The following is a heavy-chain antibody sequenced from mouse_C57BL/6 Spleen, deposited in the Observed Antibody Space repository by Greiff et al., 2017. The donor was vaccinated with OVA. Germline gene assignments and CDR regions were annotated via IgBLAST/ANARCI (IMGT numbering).Heavy chain of an antibody. J-gene: IGHJ2*01. Sequence: VQLQQPGAELVKPGASVKMSCKASGYTFTSYWITWVKQRPGQGLEWIGDIYPGSGSTNYNEKFKSKATLTVDTSSSTAYMQLSSLISEDSAVYYCARTAQASYYFDYWGQGTTLTVSS. CDR3: ARTAQASYYFDY. V-gene: IGHV1-55*01. D-gene: IGHD3-2*02. CDR2: IYPGSGST. CDR1: GYTFTSYW.